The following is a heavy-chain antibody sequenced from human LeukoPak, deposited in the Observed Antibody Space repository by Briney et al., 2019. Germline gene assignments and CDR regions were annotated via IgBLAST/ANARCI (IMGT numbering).Heavy chain of an antibody. CDR1: GFNFSSYA. CDR3: EKSNPPRCLGSNSCYEAD. CDR2: ISGCSGST. J-gene: IGHJ4*02. Sequence: GGSLRLSCAASGFNFSSYAMSWVRQAPGKVLEWVSAISGCSGSTYYADSVKGRFTISSDNSKDTLYLQMNSLRAEDTAVYYCEKSNPPRCLGSNSCYEADWGQGTLVTVSS. V-gene: IGHV3-23*01. D-gene: IGHD2-2*01.